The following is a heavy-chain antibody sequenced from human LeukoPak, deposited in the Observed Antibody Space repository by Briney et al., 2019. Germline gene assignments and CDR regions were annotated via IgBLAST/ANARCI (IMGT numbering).Heavy chain of an antibody. D-gene: IGHD6-13*01. Sequence: PGGPLRLSCAASGFTFSNYWMHWVRPAPGKGLVWVSSINSDGSSTSYADSVKGRFTISRDNAKNTLYLQMNSLRADDTAVYYCARGAAAAGTSYWGQGTLVTVSS. CDR2: INSDGSST. CDR3: ARGAAAAGTSY. V-gene: IGHV3-74*01. J-gene: IGHJ4*02. CDR1: GFTFSNYW.